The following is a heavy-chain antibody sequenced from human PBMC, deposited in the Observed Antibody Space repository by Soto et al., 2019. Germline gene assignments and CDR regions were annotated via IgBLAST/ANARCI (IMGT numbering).Heavy chain of an antibody. CDR1: GFTFSSYG. Sequence: QVQLVESGGGVVQPGRSLRLSCAASGFTFSSYGMHWVRQAPGKGLEWVAVISYDGSNKYYADSVKGRFTISRDNSKNTLYLQMNSLRAEDTAVYYRAKGPRPTSSSWYYFDYWGQGTLVTVSS. D-gene: IGHD6-13*01. CDR3: AKGPRPTSSSWYYFDY. CDR2: ISYDGSNK. J-gene: IGHJ4*02. V-gene: IGHV3-30*18.